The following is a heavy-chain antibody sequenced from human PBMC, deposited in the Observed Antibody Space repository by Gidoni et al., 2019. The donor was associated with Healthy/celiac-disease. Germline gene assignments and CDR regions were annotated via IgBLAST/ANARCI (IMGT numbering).Heavy chain of an antibody. D-gene: IGHD3-10*01. V-gene: IGHV5-10-1*01. J-gene: IGHJ5*02. CDR3: ARLWFGELLFDWFDP. CDR2: IDPSDSYT. CDR1: GYSFTSYW. Sequence: EVQLVQSGAEVKKPGESLRISCKGSGYSFTSYWISWVRQMPGKGLEWMGRIDPSDSYTNYSPSFQGHVTISADKSISTAYLQWSSLKASDTAMYYCARLWFGELLFDWFDPWGQGTLVTVSS.